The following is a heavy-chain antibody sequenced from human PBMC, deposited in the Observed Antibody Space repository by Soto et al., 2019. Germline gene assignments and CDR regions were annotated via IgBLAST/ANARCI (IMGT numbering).Heavy chain of an antibody. Sequence: PSETLSLTCTVSGGSVSSGSHSWSWIRQPPGKRLEWVGYVYYSGSTNYNPSLQSRVTISVDTSKNQFSLKMNSVTAADTAVYYCARGHDFWSGFSYFDYWGQGTLVTLSS. CDR3: ARGHDFWSGFSYFDY. CDR1: GGSVSSGSHS. D-gene: IGHD3-3*01. J-gene: IGHJ4*02. V-gene: IGHV4-61*01. CDR2: VYYSGST.